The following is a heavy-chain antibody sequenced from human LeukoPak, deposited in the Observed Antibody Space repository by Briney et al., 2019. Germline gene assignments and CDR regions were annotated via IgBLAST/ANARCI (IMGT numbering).Heavy chain of an antibody. Sequence: PGGSLRLSCAASGFTFSSYSMNWVRQAPGKGLEWVSSISSSSSYIYYADSVKGRFTISRDNAKNSLYLQMNSLRAEDTAVYYCARDWLVGGIVAVDAFDIWGQGTMVTVSS. D-gene: IGHD1-26*01. CDR2: ISSSSSYI. CDR1: GFTFSSYS. CDR3: ARDWLVGGIVAVDAFDI. J-gene: IGHJ3*02. V-gene: IGHV3-21*01.